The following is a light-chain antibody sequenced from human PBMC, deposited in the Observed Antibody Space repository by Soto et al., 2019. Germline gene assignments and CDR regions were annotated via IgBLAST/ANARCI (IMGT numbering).Light chain of an antibody. J-gene: IGLJ1*01. Sequence: QSALTQSPSASGSPGQSVIISCTGTKSDIGVYDFVSLYQHHPGKAPRLIIYEVVQPPSGVPGRFSGYNAGNTASLTVSGLSAAEEADYFCKSYAGSNTYVFGSGTKLTVL. CDR2: EVV. CDR1: KSDIGVYDF. CDR3: KSYAGSNTYV. V-gene: IGLV2-8*01.